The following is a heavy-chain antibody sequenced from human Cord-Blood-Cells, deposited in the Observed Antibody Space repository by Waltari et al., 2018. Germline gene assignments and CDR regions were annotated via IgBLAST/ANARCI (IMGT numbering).Heavy chain of an antibody. D-gene: IGHD6-13*01. V-gene: IGHV3-21*01. J-gene: IGHJ6*02. CDR2: ISSSSSYI. Sequence: EVQLVESGGGLVKPGGSLRLSCAASGFTFSRYSMNWVRQAPGKGVEWVSSISSSSSYIYYADSVKGRFTISRDNAKNSLYLQMNSLRAEDTAVYYCARDSSSSWYYYYYGMDVWGQGTTVTVSS. CDR3: ARDSSSSWYYYYYGMDV. CDR1: GFTFSRYS.